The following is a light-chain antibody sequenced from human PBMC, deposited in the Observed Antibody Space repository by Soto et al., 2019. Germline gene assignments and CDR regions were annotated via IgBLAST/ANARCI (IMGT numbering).Light chain of an antibody. CDR2: EGT. J-gene: IGLJ3*02. CDR3: CSYTDTTTSVV. V-gene: IGLV2-23*01. Sequence: QSALTQPASVSGSPGQSITISCTGTSSDVGSSNLVSWYQQFPGKAPKLIIYEGTKRPSGVSNRFSGSKSGNTASLTVSRLQAEDEADYYCCSYTDTTTSVVFGRGTKLTVL. CDR1: SSDVGSSNL.